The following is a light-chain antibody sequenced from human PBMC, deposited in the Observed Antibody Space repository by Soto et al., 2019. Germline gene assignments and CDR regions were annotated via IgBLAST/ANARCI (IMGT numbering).Light chain of an antibody. CDR3: AAWDDRLSDLL. V-gene: IGLV1-44*01. CDR1: NSNIGSNP. J-gene: IGLJ2*01. CDR2: SNS. Sequence: QSVLTQPPSASGTPGQRGTSSCAGSNSNIGSNPVHWYQQFPGTAPKVLIYSNSQRPSGVPDRFSGSKSGTSASLAISGLQSEDEADYYCAAWDDRLSDLLFGGGTKVTVL.